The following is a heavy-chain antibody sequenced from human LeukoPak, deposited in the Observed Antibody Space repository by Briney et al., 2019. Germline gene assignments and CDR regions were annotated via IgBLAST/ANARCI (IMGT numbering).Heavy chain of an antibody. Sequence: GESLKISCKGSGYSFTNYWIAWVRQMPGKGLEWMGIIYPGDSDIRYSPSFQGQATISADKSISTAYLQWSSLKASDTAMYYCARRWQLVEGWFDTWGQGTLVTVSS. D-gene: IGHD6-6*01. J-gene: IGHJ5*02. V-gene: IGHV5-51*01. CDR1: GYSFTNYW. CDR3: ARRWQLVEGWFDT. CDR2: IYPGDSDI.